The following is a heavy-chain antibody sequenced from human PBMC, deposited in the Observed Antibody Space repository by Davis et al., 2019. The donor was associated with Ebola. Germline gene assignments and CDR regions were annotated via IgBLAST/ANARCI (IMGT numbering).Heavy chain of an antibody. CDR2: IYYSGST. D-gene: IGHD3-3*01. CDR1: GGSISSYY. V-gene: IGHV4-59*08. J-gene: IGHJ6*02. CDR3: ARHAGLEFWSGYYTGGMDV. Sequence: PSETLSLTCTVSGGSISSYYWSWIRQPPGKGLEWIGYIYYSGSTNYNPSLKSRVTISVDTSKNQFSLKLSSVTAADTAVYYCARHAGLEFWSGYYTGGMDVWGQGTTVTVSS.